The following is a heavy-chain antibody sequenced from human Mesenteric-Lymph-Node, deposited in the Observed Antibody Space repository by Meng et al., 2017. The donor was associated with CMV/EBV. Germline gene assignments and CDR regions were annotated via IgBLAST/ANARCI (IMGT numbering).Heavy chain of an antibody. J-gene: IGHJ4*02. V-gene: IGHV3-30-3*01. CDR3: ASGYYYYDSSGLFDY. Sequence: VRWVEVGGGVVPPGRSLRLSCAASGFTFSSYAMHWVRQAPGKGLEWVAVISYDGSNKYYADSVKGRFTISRDNSKNTLYLQMNSLRAEDTAVYYCASGYYYYDSSGLFDYWGQGTLVTVSS. D-gene: IGHD3-22*01. CDR1: GFTFSSYA. CDR2: ISYDGSNK.